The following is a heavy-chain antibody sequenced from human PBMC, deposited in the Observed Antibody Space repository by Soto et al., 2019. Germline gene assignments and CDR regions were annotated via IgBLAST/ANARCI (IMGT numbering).Heavy chain of an antibody. CDR3: ARDLRGPKNFHLDYYYGMDV. D-gene: IGHD3-10*01. J-gene: IGHJ6*02. V-gene: IGHV3-20*04. CDR1: GFTFDDYG. Sequence: GGSLRLSCAASGFTFDDYGMSWVRQAPGKGLEWVSGINWNGGSTGYADSVKGRFTISRVNAKNSLYLQMNSLRAEDTALYYCARDLRGPKNFHLDYYYGMDVWGQGTTVTVSS. CDR2: INWNGGST.